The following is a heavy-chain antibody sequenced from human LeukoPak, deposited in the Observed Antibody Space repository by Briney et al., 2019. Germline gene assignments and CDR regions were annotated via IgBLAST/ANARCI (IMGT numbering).Heavy chain of an antibody. CDR2: INNDGSNT. CDR3: GRLAMIRGVIVDY. J-gene: IGHJ4*02. D-gene: IGHD3-10*01. CDR1: GFTFSSYW. Sequence: GGSLRLSCAASGFTFSSYWMHWVRQAPGKGLVWVSRINNDGSNTNYADSVKGRFTISRDNAKNTLYLQMNSLRAEDTAVYYCGRLAMIRGVIVDYRGQGTLVTVSS. V-gene: IGHV3-74*01.